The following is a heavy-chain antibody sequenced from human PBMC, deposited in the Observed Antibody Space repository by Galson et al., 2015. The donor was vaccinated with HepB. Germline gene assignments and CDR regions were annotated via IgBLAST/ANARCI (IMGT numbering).Heavy chain of an antibody. D-gene: IGHD1-14*01. CDR3: ARDGISNPRRAFDI. V-gene: IGHV3-21*01. CDR1: GFTFSSYS. CDR2: ISSSSSYI. Sequence: SLRLSCAASGFTFSSYSMNWVRQAPGKGLEWVSSISSSSSYIYYADSVKGRFTISRDNAKNSLYLQMNSLRAEDTAVYYCARDGISNPRRAFDIWGQGTMVTVSS. J-gene: IGHJ3*02.